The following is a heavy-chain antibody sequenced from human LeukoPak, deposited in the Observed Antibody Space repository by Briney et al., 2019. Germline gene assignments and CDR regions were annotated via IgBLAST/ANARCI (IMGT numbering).Heavy chain of an antibody. J-gene: IGHJ5*02. V-gene: IGHV4-38-2*02. Sequence: KTSETLSLTCTVSGYSISSGYYWGWIRQPPGKGLEWIGSIYHSGSTYYNPSLKSRVTISVDTSKNQFSLQLNSVTPEDTAVYYCAREDYDFWSGYGTPTGNWFDPWGQGTLVTVSS. CDR2: IYHSGST. CDR1: GYSISSGYY. D-gene: IGHD3-3*01. CDR3: AREDYDFWSGYGTPTGNWFDP.